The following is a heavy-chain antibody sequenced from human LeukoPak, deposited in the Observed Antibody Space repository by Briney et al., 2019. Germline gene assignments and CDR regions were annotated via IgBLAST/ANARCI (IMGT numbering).Heavy chain of an antibody. CDR1: GFTFSSYW. V-gene: IGHV3-7*01. CDR2: IKQDGSEK. CDR3: ARADYDFWSGYTY. J-gene: IGHJ4*02. D-gene: IGHD3-3*01. Sequence: GGSLRLSCAASGFTFSSYWMTWVRQAPGKGLEWVANIKQDGSEKNYVDSVKGRFTISRDNAKNSLYLQMNSLRAEDTAVYYCARADYDFWSGYTYWGQGTLVTVSS.